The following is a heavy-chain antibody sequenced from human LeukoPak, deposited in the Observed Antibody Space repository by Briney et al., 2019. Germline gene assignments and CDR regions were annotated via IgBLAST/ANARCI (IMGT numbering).Heavy chain of an antibody. J-gene: IGHJ5*02. V-gene: IGHV4-39*07. CDR1: SGSISSSSYY. CDR2: IYYSGST. CDR3: ARALASGSFDTNWFDP. Sequence: NPSETLSLTCTVSSGSISSSSYYWGWIRQPPGKGLEWIGSIYYSGSTSYNPSLKSRVTISVDTSKNQFSLKLSSVTAADTAVYYCARALASGSFDTNWFDPWGQGTLVTVSS. D-gene: IGHD3-10*01.